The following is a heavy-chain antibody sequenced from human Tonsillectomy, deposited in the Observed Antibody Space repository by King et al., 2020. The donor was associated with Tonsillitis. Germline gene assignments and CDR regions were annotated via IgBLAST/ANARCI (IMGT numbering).Heavy chain of an antibody. CDR3: ARHGRLVNPTTTETTFYFDL. V-gene: IGHV5-51*01. D-gene: IGHD1-14*01. Sequence: QLVQSGAEVKKPGESLKISCKGSGYSFSYYWIGWVRQMPGKGLEWMGIIYVDDSDTRYSPSFQGQVTISVDKSISTAYLQVSSLEASDTAMYYCARHGRLVNPTTTETTFYFDLWGRGTLVSVSS. CDR1: GYSFSYYW. CDR2: IYVDDSDT. J-gene: IGHJ2*01.